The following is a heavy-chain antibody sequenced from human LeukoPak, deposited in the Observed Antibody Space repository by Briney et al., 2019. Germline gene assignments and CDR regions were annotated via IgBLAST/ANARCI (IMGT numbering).Heavy chain of an antibody. Sequence: GASVKVSCKASGGTFSSYATSWVRQDPGQGLEWVGWISAYNGNTNYAQKLQGRVTMTTDTSTSTAYMELRSLRSDDTAVYYCVWVPTRGIPNYFDYWGQGTLVTVSS. CDR2: ISAYNGNT. D-gene: IGHD2-15*01. CDR3: VWVPTRGIPNYFDY. V-gene: IGHV1-18*01. J-gene: IGHJ4*02. CDR1: GGTFSSYA.